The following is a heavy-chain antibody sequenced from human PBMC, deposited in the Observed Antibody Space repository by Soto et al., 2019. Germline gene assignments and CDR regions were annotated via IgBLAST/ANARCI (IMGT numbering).Heavy chain of an antibody. CDR2: IYYSGST. Sequence: QVQLQESGPGLVKPSQTLSLTCTVSGGSISSGGYYWSWIRQHPGKGLEWIGYIYYSGSTYYNPSLKRRVTISVDTSKNQFSLKLSSVTAADTAVYYCARVGATYYYGSGSYPHYFDYWGQGTLVTVSS. CDR3: ARVGATYYYGSGSYPHYFDY. D-gene: IGHD3-10*01. J-gene: IGHJ4*02. CDR1: GGSISSGGYY. V-gene: IGHV4-31*03.